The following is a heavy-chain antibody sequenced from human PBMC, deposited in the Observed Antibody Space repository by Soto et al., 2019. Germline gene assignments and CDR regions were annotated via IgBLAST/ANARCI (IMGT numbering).Heavy chain of an antibody. J-gene: IGHJ5*02. V-gene: IGHV3-21*01. D-gene: IGHD2-2*01. CDR1: GFTFSSYS. CDR3: ARDPTLPAAPSESWFDP. CDR2: ISSSSSYI. Sequence: GGSLRLSCAASGFTFSSYSMNWVRQAPGKGLEWVSSISSSSSYIYYADSVKGRFTISRGNAKNSLYLQMNSLRAEDTAVYYCARDPTLPAAPSESWFDPWGQGTLVTVSS.